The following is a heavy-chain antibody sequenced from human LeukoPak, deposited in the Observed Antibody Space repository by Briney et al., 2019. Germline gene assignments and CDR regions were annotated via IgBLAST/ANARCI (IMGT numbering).Heavy chain of an antibody. J-gene: IGHJ4*02. CDR1: GYSISSGYY. V-gene: IGHV4-38-2*01. Sequence: SETLSLTCAVSGYSISSGYYWGWIRQPPGKGLEWIGSIYHSGSTYYNPSLKSRVTISVDTSKNQLSLKLSSVTAADTAVYYCARITIFGVVIDYWGQGTLVTVSS. CDR3: ARITIFGVVIDY. D-gene: IGHD3-3*01. CDR2: IYHSGST.